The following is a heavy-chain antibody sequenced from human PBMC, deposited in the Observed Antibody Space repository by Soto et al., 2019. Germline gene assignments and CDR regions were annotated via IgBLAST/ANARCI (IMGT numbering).Heavy chain of an antibody. CDR2: LNPSGGSA. V-gene: IGHV1-46*01. D-gene: IGHD2-21*02. J-gene: IGHJ4*02. CDR1: GYTFSNFY. Sequence: QVQLVQSGAEVQEPGASVRLSCKASGYTFSNFYIHWVRQAPGQGLEWMGVLNPSGGSAKYAQKLQGRVTLTRDKSTSTVYMELSSLKSEDTAVYYCARLLAPYCGGDCFYGLDSWGQGTQVTVSS. CDR3: ARLLAPYCGGDCFYGLDS.